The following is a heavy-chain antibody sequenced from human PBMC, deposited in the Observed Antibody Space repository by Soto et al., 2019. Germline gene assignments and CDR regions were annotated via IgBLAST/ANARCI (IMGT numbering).Heavy chain of an antibody. J-gene: IGHJ6*03. Sequence: SLRLSCAASGFTLSGYAMDWVRQAPGKGLEYVSGISSNGVGTYYANSVQGRFTISRGNSKNTVYLQMGSLRPEDMAVYYCARRARPDFYYMDVWGKGTTVTVSS. CDR2: ISSNGVGT. CDR3: ARRARPDFYYMDV. V-gene: IGHV3-64*01. D-gene: IGHD6-6*01. CDR1: GFTLSGYA.